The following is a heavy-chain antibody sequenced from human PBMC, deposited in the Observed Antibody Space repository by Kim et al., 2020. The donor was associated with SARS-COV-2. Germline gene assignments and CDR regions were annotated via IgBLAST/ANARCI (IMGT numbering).Heavy chain of an antibody. CDR1: GGSISSGGYY. CDR3: ARLVVPAAIDAFDI. Sequence: SETLSLTCTVSGGSISSGGYYWSWIRQHPGKGLEWIGYIYYSGSTYYNPSLKSRVTISVDTSKNQFSLKLSSVTAADTAVYYCARLVVPAAIDAFDIWGQGTMVTVSS. J-gene: IGHJ3*02. D-gene: IGHD2-2*01. CDR2: IYYSGST. V-gene: IGHV4-31*03.